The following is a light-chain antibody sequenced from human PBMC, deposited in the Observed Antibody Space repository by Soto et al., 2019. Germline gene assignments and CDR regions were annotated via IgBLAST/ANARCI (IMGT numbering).Light chain of an antibody. CDR1: QGIRND. V-gene: IGKV1-17*01. CDR2: AAS. Sequence: DTQMTQSPSSLSASVGDRVTITCRASQGIRNDLSWYQQKPGKAPKRLIYAASSLRSGVPSRFSGSGSETDFTLTISSLRPDDFATYYCLQHNNYPRTFGQGTKVDIK. CDR3: LQHNNYPRT. J-gene: IGKJ1*01.